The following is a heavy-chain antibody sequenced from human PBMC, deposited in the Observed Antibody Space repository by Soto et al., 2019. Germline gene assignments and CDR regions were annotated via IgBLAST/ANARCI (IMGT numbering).Heavy chain of an antibody. CDR2: INAGNGNT. V-gene: IGHV1-3*01. CDR3: ARGYSSGYGYYYGMDV. CDR1: GYTFTSYA. Sequence: QVQLVQSGAEVKKPGASVKVSCKASGYTFTSYAMHWVRQAPGQRLERMGWINAGNGNTKYSQKFQGRVTITRDTSASTAYMELSSLRSEDTAVYYCARGYSSGYGYYYGMDVWGQGTTVTVSS. D-gene: IGHD6-19*01. J-gene: IGHJ6*02.